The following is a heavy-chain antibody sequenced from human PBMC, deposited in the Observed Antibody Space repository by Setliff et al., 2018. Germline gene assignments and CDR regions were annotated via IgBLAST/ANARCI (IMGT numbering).Heavy chain of an antibody. CDR3: ARESRYYYDNLGTLDY. Sequence: SETLSLTCTVSGGSISSGDYYWSWIRQPPGKGLEWIGYIYSSGGTYYNPSLKSRVSISVDTSKNQFSLKLSSVTAADTAVYYCARESRYYYDNLGTLDYWGQGTLVTV. CDR1: GGSISSGDYY. D-gene: IGHD3-22*01. J-gene: IGHJ4*02. CDR2: IYSSGGT. V-gene: IGHV4-30-4*08.